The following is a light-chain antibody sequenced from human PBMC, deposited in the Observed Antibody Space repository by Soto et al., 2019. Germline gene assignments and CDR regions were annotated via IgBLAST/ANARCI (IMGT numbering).Light chain of an antibody. Sequence: VMTQAPDSLAVSLGERATINFKYSPSVLSSSNNKNYLAWFQQKPGQPPKLLFYWASTRESGVPARFSGSGSATDFTLTISSLQPEDVATYYCQKYNSAPLTFGGGTKV. J-gene: IGKJ4*01. CDR2: WAS. CDR1: PSVLSSSNNKNY. V-gene: IGKV4-1*01. CDR3: QKYNSAPLT.